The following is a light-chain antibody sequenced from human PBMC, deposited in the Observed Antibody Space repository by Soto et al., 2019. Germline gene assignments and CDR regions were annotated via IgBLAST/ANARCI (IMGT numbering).Light chain of an antibody. V-gene: IGLV2-14*01. J-gene: IGLJ1*01. CDR3: SSYTSSSTYV. CDR1: SSDVGGYNY. CDR2: DVS. Sequence: QSALTQPASVSGSPGQSITISCTGTSSDVGGYNYVSWYQQHPGKAPKLMIYDVSSRPSGVSGRFSGSKSGNTASLTISGLQAEDEADYYCSSYTSSSTYVFGTGTEVTVL.